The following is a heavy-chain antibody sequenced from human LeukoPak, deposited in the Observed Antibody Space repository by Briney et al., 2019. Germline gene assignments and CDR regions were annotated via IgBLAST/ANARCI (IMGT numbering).Heavy chain of an antibody. V-gene: IGHV3-15*01. J-gene: IGHJ4*02. Sequence: GGSLRLSCAASGFTFTNAWMTWVRQAPGKGLEWVGRIKSKSAGGTTDYAAPVKGRFTISRDDSKNTLYLQMTSLKTEDTAVYYCSGSGSFYNPGYWGQGTLVTVSS. CDR3: SGSGSFYNPGY. D-gene: IGHD3-10*01. CDR1: GFTFTNAW. CDR2: IKSKSAGGTT.